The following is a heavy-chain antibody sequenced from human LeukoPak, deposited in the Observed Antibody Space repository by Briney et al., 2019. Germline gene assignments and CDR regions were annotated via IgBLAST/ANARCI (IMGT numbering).Heavy chain of an antibody. CDR3: ARHYFGSGSPRRGMDV. CDR2: IYYSGST. J-gene: IGHJ6*02. Sequence: SETLSLTCTVSGGSISIYYWSWIRQPPGKGLEWIGYIYYSGSTSYNPSLKSRVTITVGTSKNQLSLKLSSVTAADTAVYYCARHYFGSGSPRRGMDVWGQGTTVTVSS. D-gene: IGHD3-10*01. V-gene: IGHV4-59*01. CDR1: GGSISIYY.